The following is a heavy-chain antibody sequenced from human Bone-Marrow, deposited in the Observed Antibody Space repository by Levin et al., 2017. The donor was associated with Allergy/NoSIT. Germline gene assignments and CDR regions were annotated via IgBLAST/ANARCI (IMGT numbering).Heavy chain of an antibody. Sequence: KISCKASGGTFSSYAISWVRQAPGQGLEWMGGIIPIFGTANYAQKFQGRVTITADESTSTAYMELSSLRSEDTAVYYCARGVPFPNGVCYTCDSGGSERYGMDVWGQGTTVTVSS. J-gene: IGHJ6*02. CDR3: ARGVPFPNGVCYTCDSGGSERYGMDV. V-gene: IGHV1-69*01. CDR1: GGTFSSYA. D-gene: IGHD2-8*01. CDR2: IIPIFGTA.